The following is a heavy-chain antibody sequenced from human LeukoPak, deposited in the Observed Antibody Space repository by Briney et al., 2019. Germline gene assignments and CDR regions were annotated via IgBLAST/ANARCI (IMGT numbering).Heavy chain of an antibody. J-gene: IGHJ4*02. V-gene: IGHV3-23*01. CDR3: AKDGWVTTTTREDY. CDR2: ISSGGSTT. CDR1: GFSFSTSA. Sequence: GGSLRLSCAASGFSFSTSAMSWVRQAPGKGLEWVSTISSGGSTTLYVDSVKGRFTISRDNSKNTLYLQMNSLRAEDTALYYCAKDGWVTTTTREDYWGQGTLVTVSS. D-gene: IGHD4-17*01.